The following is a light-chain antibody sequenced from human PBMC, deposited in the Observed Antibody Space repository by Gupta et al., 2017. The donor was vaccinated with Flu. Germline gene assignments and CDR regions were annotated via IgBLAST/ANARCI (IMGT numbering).Light chain of an antibody. CDR1: SSDVGGYNY. CDR2: EVS. Sequence: QSALTQPASVSGSPGPSITISCTGTSSDVGGYNYVSWYQQHPATAPNLIFDEVSNRPSGVADRFSGSKCGTTASITTSGLQAEEEADYYCTSSTSNSTRFVFGTGTKLTVL. CDR3: TSSTSNSTRFV. V-gene: IGLV2-14*01. J-gene: IGLJ1*01.